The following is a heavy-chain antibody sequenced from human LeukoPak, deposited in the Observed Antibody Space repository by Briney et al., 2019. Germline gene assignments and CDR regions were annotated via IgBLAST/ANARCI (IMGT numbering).Heavy chain of an antibody. Sequence: PGGSLRLSCAASGFTFDDYGMSWVRQAPGKGLEWVSSISSSSNYIYYADSVKGRFSISRDDAKNLLFLQMNGLRVEDTAVYYCARDMTTATTCYLEHWGQGTLVTVSS. CDR3: ARDMTTATTCYLEH. D-gene: IGHD4-17*01. J-gene: IGHJ1*01. V-gene: IGHV3-21*06. CDR2: ISSSSNYI. CDR1: GFTFDDYG.